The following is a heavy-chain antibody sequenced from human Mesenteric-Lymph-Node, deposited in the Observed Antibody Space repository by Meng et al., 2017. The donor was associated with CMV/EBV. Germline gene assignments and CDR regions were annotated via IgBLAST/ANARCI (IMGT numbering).Heavy chain of an antibody. J-gene: IGHJ5*02. CDR3: ARDCSSTNCYRGGFDP. Sequence: GESLKISCAASGFTFNNAWMSWVRQAPGKGLEWVANIKQDGSEKYYVDSVKGRFTISRDNAKNSLYLQMNSLRAEDTAVYYCARDCSSTNCYRGGFDPWGQGTLVTVSS. CDR2: IKQDGSEK. CDR1: GFTFNNAW. V-gene: IGHV3-7*01. D-gene: IGHD2-2*02.